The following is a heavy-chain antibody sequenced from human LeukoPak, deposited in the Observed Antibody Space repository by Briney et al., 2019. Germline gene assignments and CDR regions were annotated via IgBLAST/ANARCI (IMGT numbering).Heavy chain of an antibody. CDR2: ISGDGADT. V-gene: IGHV3-23*01. CDR3: AKGAYHDD. Sequence: PGGSLRLSCAASVFTFSTYNMNWVRQAPGKGLEWVSTISGDGADTFYADSVKGRFAISRDNSKNTLYLQMNSLRADDTAIYYCAKGAYHDDWGQGTLVTVSS. J-gene: IGHJ4*02. CDR1: VFTFSTYN. D-gene: IGHD3-3*01.